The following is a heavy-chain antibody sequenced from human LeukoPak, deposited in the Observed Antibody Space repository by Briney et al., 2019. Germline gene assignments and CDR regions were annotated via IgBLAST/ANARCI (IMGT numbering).Heavy chain of an antibody. CDR3: ARDERGTYDPPN. Sequence: ASVKVSCKASGYTFTNYYMHWVRQAPGQGLEWMGWINPNSGDTNYAQNFQGRVTMTRDTSISTAYMELGRLRSDDTAVYYCARDERGTYDPPNWGQGTLVTVSS. V-gene: IGHV1-2*02. CDR1: GYTFTNYY. D-gene: IGHD1-26*01. J-gene: IGHJ4*02. CDR2: INPNSGDT.